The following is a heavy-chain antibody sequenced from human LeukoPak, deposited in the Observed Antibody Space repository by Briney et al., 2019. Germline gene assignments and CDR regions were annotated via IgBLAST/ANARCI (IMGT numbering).Heavy chain of an antibody. CDR1: GGTFSSYA. CDR2: IIPIFGTA. D-gene: IGHD1-26*01. Sequence: ASVKVSCKASGGTFSSYAISWVRQAPGQGLEWMGGIIPIFGTANYAQKLQGRVTMTTDTSTSTAYMELRSLRSDDTAVYYCARAGGSYYHYFDYWGQGTLVTVSS. V-gene: IGHV1-69*05. J-gene: IGHJ4*02. CDR3: ARAGGSYYHYFDY.